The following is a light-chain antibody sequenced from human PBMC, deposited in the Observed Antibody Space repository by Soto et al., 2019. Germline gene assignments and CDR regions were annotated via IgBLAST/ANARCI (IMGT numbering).Light chain of an antibody. J-gene: IGKJ1*01. CDR3: QQYNSYST. CDR2: KAS. V-gene: IGKV1-5*03. CDR1: QTFSTW. Sequence: DIPMTQSPPTLSASVGDSVTITCRASQTFSTWLACYQQKPGKAPKLLIYKASTLENGVPSRFSGSGSGTEFSLTISSVQPDDFATCSCQQYNSYSTFGQGTKVEIK.